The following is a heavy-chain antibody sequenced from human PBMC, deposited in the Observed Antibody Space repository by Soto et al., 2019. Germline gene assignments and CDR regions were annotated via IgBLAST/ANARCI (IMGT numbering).Heavy chain of an antibody. J-gene: IGHJ6*02. D-gene: IGHD6-6*01. CDR3: ARGIYSSSSVFSAYYYGMDV. CDR2: ISSRDSTI. V-gene: IGHV3-11*01. Sequence: GGSLRLSCAASGFSFSDYYMSWIRQAPGKGLERVSHISSRDSTIYYADSVKGRFTISRDNAKNSLYLQMNSLRAEDTAVYYCARGIYSSSSVFSAYYYGMDVWGQGTTVTVSS. CDR1: GFSFSDYY.